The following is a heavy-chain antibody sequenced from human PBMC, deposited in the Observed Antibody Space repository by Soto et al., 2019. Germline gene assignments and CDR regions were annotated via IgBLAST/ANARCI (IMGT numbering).Heavy chain of an antibody. V-gene: IGHV4-59*08. CDR2: IYYSGST. CDR3: ASTLAAAKGSFDY. D-gene: IGHD6-13*01. J-gene: IGHJ4*02. CDR1: GGSISSYY. Sequence: SETLSLTCTVSGGSISSYYWGWIRQPPGKGLEWIGYIYYSGSTNYNPSLKSRVTISVDTSKNQFSLKLSSVTAADTAVYYCASTLAAAKGSFDYWGQGTLVTVSS.